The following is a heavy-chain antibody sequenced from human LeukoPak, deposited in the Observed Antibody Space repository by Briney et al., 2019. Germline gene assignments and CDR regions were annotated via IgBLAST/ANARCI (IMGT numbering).Heavy chain of an antibody. V-gene: IGHV1-8*01. Sequence: GASVKVSCKASGYTFTTYDINWVRQATGQGLEWMGWMNPNSGNTGYAQNFQGRVTMTWNTSITTAYMELSSLRSEDTAVYYCTRAYSGSPRYWGQGTLVTVSS. J-gene: IGHJ4*02. CDR2: MNPNSGNT. CDR1: GYTFTTYD. CDR3: TRAYSGSPRY. D-gene: IGHD1-26*01.